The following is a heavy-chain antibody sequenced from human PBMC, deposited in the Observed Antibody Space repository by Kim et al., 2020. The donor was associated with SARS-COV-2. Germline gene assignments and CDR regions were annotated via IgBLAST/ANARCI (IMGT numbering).Heavy chain of an antibody. CDR3: ARAVVVVAETPHFDL. V-gene: IGHV4-4*02. D-gene: IGHD2-15*01. Sequence: SETLSLTCAVSGGSISSSNWWSFVRQPPGKGLWWSGEIYHSGSTNYNPSLKSRVTISVDKSKNQFSLKLSAVTAADTAVYYCARAVVVVAETPHFDLWGRGTLVTVSS. CDR1: GGSISSSNW. CDR2: IYHSGST. J-gene: IGHJ2*01.